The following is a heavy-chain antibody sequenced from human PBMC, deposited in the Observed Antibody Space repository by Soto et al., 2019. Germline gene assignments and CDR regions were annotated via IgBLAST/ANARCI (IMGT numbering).Heavy chain of an antibody. D-gene: IGHD5-18*01. Sequence: QVQLVESGGGVVQPGRSLRLSCAASGFTFSSYAMHWVRQAPGKGLEWVAVISYDGSNKYYADSVKGRFTISRDNSKNTLYLQRNSLRAEDTAVYYCARGGRLQNAWIQRVDAFDIWGQGTMVTVSS. CDR3: ARGGRLQNAWIQRVDAFDI. J-gene: IGHJ3*02. V-gene: IGHV3-30-3*01. CDR1: GFTFSSYA. CDR2: ISYDGSNK.